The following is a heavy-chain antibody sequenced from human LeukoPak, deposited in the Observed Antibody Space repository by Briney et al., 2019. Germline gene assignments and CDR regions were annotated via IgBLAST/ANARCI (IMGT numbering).Heavy chain of an antibody. V-gene: IGHV4-34*01. CDR1: GGSFSGYY. Sequence: SETLSLTCAVYGGSFSGYYWSWIRQPPGKGLEWIGEINHSGSTNYNPSLKSRVTISVDTSKNLFSLNVNSVTAADTAVYFCASNYWSYYYNAMDVWGQGTTVTVSS. CDR3: ASNYWSYYYNAMDV. D-gene: IGHD2-8*02. CDR2: INHSGST. J-gene: IGHJ6*02.